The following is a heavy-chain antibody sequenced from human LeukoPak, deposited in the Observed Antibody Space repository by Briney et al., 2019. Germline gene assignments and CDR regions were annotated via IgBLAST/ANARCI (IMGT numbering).Heavy chain of an antibody. V-gene: IGHV4-39*07. D-gene: IGHD2-15*01. CDR2: IYYSGGT. CDR1: GGSISSSNYY. CDR3: ARGIVVVVAGPPYYFDY. Sequence: SETLSLTCTVSGGSISSSNYYWGWIRQPPGKGLEWLGNIYYSGGTYYNPSLKSRVTISVDTSKNQFSLKLSSVTAADTAVYYCARGIVVVVAGPPYYFDYWGQGTLVTVSS. J-gene: IGHJ4*02.